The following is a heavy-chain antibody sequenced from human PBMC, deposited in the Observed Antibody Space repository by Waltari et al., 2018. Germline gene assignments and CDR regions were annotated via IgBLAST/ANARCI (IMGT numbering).Heavy chain of an antibody. J-gene: IGHJ4*01. D-gene: IGHD3-3*01. V-gene: IGHV1-2*02. Sequence: QVQLVQSGAEVKKPGAAVKVSCKASGYSFTGYYMHWVRQAHGQGLEWMGCINPTSGGTNYAQKCHGRFPMTRDTSIRTAYMELSRLRSDDTAVYYCARGTLDDFWSGLPFDYWCHGTLVIVSS. CDR3: ARGTLDDFWSGLPFDY. CDR2: INPTSGGT. CDR1: GYSFTGYY.